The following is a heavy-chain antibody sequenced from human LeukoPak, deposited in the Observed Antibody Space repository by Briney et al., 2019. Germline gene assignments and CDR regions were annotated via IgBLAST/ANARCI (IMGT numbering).Heavy chain of an antibody. Sequence: GGSLRLSCAASGFPFSGYWMSWVRQAPGKGLEWVANIKQDESEKYYVDSVKGRFTISRDNAKSSLYLQMNSLRAEDTAVYYCARDDRPSANSRDWFNPWGQGTPVIVSS. J-gene: IGHJ5*02. CDR2: IKQDESEK. CDR1: GFPFSGYW. CDR3: ARDDRPSANSRDWFNP. D-gene: IGHD2-2*01. V-gene: IGHV3-7*01.